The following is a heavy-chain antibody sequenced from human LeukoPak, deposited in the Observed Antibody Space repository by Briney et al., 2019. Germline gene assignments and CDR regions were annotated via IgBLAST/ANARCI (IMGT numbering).Heavy chain of an antibody. CDR1: GFTFSSYS. V-gene: IGHV3-21*03. CDR2: ISSSSSYI. Sequence: GGSLRLSCAASGFTFSSYSMNWVRQAPGKGLEWVSSISSSSSYIYYADSVKGRFTISRDNAKNSLYLQMNSLRAEDTAVYYCAKFIASEGTYYYGMDVWGQGTTVTVSS. J-gene: IGHJ6*02. CDR3: AKFIASEGTYYYGMDV. D-gene: IGHD3-16*02.